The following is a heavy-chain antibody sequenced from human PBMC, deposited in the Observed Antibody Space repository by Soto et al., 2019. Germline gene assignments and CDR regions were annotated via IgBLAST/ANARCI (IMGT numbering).Heavy chain of an antibody. CDR2: IYWDGDK. D-gene: IGHD3-3*01. CDR3: AHRATMTIFGLIIDNAIWFDP. CDR1: GFSLSTSGAA. Sequence: QINLIESGPTLVKPTQTLTLTCTFSGFSLSTSGAAVGWVRQPPGRALEWLALIYWDGDKRYNASLGNRLTITKDSSMNQVVLTLTNVYPADTATYYCAHRATMTIFGLIIDNAIWFDPWGQGTRVIVSS. J-gene: IGHJ5*02. V-gene: IGHV2-5*02.